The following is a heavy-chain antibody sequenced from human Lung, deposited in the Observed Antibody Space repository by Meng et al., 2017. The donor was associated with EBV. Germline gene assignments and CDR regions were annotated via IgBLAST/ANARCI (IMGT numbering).Heavy chain of an antibody. CDR1: GYSFTSYY. J-gene: IGHJ5*02. CDR2: INPGGGTT. V-gene: IGHV1-46*01. Sequence: QVQLVQSGAEVKKPGDSVRISCKASGYSFTSYYIHWVRQAPGQGLEWMGVINPGGGTTTYAQKFQGRVTVARDTSTSTVYMDLSSLRSEDTAVYFCARELTMPGESDWFDPWGQGTLVTVSS. D-gene: IGHD3-10*02. CDR3: ARELTMPGESDWFDP.